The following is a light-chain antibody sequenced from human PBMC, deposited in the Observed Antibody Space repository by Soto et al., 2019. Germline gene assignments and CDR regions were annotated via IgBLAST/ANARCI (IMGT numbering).Light chain of an antibody. Sequence: HPVLTQSPSASASLGASVKLTCTLSSGHSSYAIAWHQQQPEKGPRYLMKLSSDGSHSKGDGIPDRFSGSSSGAERYLTISGLQSEDEADYYCQTWDTGARVVFGGGTKLTVL. CDR3: QTWDTGARVV. J-gene: IGLJ2*01. V-gene: IGLV4-69*01. CDR1: SGHSSYA. CDR2: LSSDGSH.